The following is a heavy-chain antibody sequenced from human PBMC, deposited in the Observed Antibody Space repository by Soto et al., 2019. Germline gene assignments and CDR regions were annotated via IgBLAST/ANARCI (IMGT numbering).Heavy chain of an antibody. CDR1: GGSISSYY. CDR3: ARGDYGGNSRIDAFDI. V-gene: IGHV4-59*01. Sequence: KPSETLSLTCTVSGGSISSYYWSWIRQPPGKGLEWIGYIYYSGSTNYNPSLKSRVTISVDTSKNQFSLKLSSVTAADTAVYYCARGDYGGNSRIDAFDIWGQGTMVTVSS. D-gene: IGHD4-17*01. J-gene: IGHJ3*02. CDR2: IYYSGST.